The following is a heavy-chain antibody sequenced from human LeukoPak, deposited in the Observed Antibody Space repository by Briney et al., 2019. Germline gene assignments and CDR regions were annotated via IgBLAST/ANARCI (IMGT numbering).Heavy chain of an antibody. V-gene: IGHV3-23*01. Sequence: GRSLRLSCAASGFTFGSFAMTWVRQAPGKWLEWVSSVSGSGGSTYYADSVKGRFTISRDNSKNTLYLQMNSLRAEDTAVYLCAKSRRQSGTYFDYWGQGTLVTASS. D-gene: IGHD1-26*01. CDR3: AKSRRQSGTYFDY. CDR2: VSGSGGST. J-gene: IGHJ4*02. CDR1: GFTFGSFA.